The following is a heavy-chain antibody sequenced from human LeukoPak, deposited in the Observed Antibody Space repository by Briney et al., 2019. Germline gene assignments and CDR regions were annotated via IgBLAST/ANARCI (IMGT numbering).Heavy chain of an antibody. J-gene: IGHJ4*02. CDR1: GYTFTSYG. V-gene: IGHV1-2*02. CDR3: ARGRYCSGGSCYWRPIDY. CDR2: INPNSGGT. Sequence: ASVKVSCKASGYTFTSYGISWVRQAPGQGLEWMGWINPNSGGTNYAQKFQGRVTMTRDTSISTAYMELSRLRSDDTAVYYCARGRYCSGGSCYWRPIDYWGQGTLVTVSS. D-gene: IGHD2-15*01.